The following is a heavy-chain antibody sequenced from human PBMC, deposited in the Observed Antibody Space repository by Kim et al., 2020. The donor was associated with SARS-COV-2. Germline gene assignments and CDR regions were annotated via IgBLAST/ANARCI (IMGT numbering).Heavy chain of an antibody. Sequence: ETLSLTCIVSGDSISSSYWAWIRQPAGKGLEWIGRIHASGVTTYNPSLESRVTMSVDTSKNQFSLRLTSVTAADTALYYCARLGFPAHRRAFEIWGQGTMLTVSS. CDR2: IHASGVT. CDR3: ARLGFPAHRRAFEI. D-gene: IGHD1-26*01. V-gene: IGHV4-4*07. J-gene: IGHJ3*02. CDR1: GDSISSSY.